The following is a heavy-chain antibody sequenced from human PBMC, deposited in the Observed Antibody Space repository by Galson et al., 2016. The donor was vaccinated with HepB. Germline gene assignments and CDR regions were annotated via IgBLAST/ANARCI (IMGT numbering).Heavy chain of an antibody. V-gene: IGHV3-7*01. Sequence: SLRLSCAASGFTFSSNGMHWVRQAPGKGLEWVANIKQDGSEKLYVDSVKGRFTISRDNAKNSLYLQLNSLRAEDTAVYYCARDLLHFVLVPAAGTFDIWGQGTMVTVSS. CDR1: GFTFSSNG. CDR2: IKQDGSEK. CDR3: ARDLLHFVLVPAAGTFDI. D-gene: IGHD2-2*01. J-gene: IGHJ3*02.